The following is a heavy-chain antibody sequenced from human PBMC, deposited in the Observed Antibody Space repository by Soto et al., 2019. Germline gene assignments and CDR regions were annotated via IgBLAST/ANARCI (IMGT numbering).Heavy chain of an antibody. J-gene: IGHJ6*02. V-gene: IGHV1-18*04. CDR2: ISAYNGNT. Sequence: QVQLVQSGAEVKKPGASVKVSCKASGYTFTSYGISWVRQAPGQGLEWMGWISAYNGNTNYAQKLQGRVTMTTDTSTSTAYMELRSLRSHDTAVYYCARDHMVATIAYYYYGMDVWGQGTTVTVSS. CDR3: ARDHMVATIAYYYYGMDV. CDR1: GYTFTSYG. D-gene: IGHD5-12*01.